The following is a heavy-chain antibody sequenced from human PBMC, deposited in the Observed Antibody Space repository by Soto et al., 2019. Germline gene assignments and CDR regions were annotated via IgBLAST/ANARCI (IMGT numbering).Heavy chain of an antibody. V-gene: IGHV3-23*01. CDR2: ISGRGGST. J-gene: IGHJ4*02. Sequence: GGSLRLSCAASGFTFSSYAMSWVRQAPGKGLEWVSAISGRGGSTYYADSVKGRFTISRDNSKNTPYLQMNSLRAEDTAVYYCAKGGGGSVISFDYWGQGTLVTVSS. CDR1: GFTFSSYA. CDR3: AKGGGGSVISFDY. D-gene: IGHD3-10*01.